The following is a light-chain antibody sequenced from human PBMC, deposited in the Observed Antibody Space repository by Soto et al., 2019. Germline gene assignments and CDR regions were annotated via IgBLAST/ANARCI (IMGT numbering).Light chain of an antibody. CDR3: VSDRGV. V-gene: IGLV2-23*02. Sequence: QSALTQPASVSGSPGQSITISCTGTSSDVGFYDLISWYQQHPGKAPKVIIFEVTKRPSGVSDRISGSKSGNTASLTISGLQAEDEADYYCVSDRGVFGGGTKLTVL. CDR1: SSDVGFYDL. J-gene: IGLJ2*01. CDR2: EVT.